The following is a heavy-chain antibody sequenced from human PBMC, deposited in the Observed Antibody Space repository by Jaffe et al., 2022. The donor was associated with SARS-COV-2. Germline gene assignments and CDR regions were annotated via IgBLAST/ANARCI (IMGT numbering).Heavy chain of an antibody. J-gene: IGHJ4*02. CDR1: GGSISSYY. CDR2: IYYSGST. CDR3: ASGRWLQSWAFDY. V-gene: IGHV4-59*01. D-gene: IGHD5-12*01. Sequence: QVQLQESGPGLVKPSETLSLTCTVSGGSISSYYWSWIRQPPGKGLEWIGYIYYSGSTNYNPSLKSRVTISVDTSKNQFSLKLSSVTAADTAVYYCASGRWLQSWAFDYWGQGTLVTVSS.